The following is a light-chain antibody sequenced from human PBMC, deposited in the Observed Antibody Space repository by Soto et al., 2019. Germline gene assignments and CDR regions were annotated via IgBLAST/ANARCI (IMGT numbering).Light chain of an antibody. Sequence: EIVLTQSPATLSLSPGERVTLSCGASQSLTNNFLAWYQQRPGLAPKLLIFDVSTWATGIPDMFSGSGSGTDFTITISRLEPEDFAVYYCQRFDNSPTFGGGTKVEFK. V-gene: IGKV3D-20*01. CDR1: QSLTNNF. CDR2: DVS. CDR3: QRFDNSPT. J-gene: IGKJ4*01.